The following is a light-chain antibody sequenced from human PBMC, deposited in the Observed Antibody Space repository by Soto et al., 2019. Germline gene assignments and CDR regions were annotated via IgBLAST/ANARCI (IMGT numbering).Light chain of an antibody. V-gene: IGKV3-20*01. Sequence: EIVLTQSPGTLSLSPGERATLSCRARQSVSGSYLAWYQQKPGQSPRLLIYDASSRATGIPDRFSGSGSGTDFTLIISRLEPEDFAVYYCQQYATRPWTFGQGTKVESK. CDR3: QQYATRPWT. CDR2: DAS. CDR1: QSVSGSY. J-gene: IGKJ1*01.